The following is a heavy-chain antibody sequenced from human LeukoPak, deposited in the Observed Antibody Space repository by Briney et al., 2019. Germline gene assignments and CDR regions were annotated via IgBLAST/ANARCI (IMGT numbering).Heavy chain of an antibody. CDR2: IYHSGST. V-gene: IGHV4-4*02. CDR3: ARNKGLLWFGGFFDP. CDR1: GGSISSSNW. D-gene: IGHD3-10*01. J-gene: IGHJ5*02. Sequence: PSGTLSLTCAVSGGSISSSNWWSWVRQPPGKGLEWIGEIYHSGSTNYNPSLKSRVTISVDKSKNQFSLKLSSVTAADTAVYYCARNKGLLWFGGFFDPWGQGTLVTVCS.